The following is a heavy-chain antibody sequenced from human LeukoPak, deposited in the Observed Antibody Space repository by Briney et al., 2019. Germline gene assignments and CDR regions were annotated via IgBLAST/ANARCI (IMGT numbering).Heavy chain of an antibody. CDR3: ARDSRESIAVASRDAFDI. CDR2: IKQDGSEK. V-gene: IGHV3-7*03. CDR1: GFTFSSYW. J-gene: IGHJ3*02. Sequence: GGSLRLSCAASGFTFSSYWMSWVRQAPGKGLEWVANIKQDGSEKYYVDSVKGRFTISRDNAKNSLYLQMNSLRAEDTAVYYCARDSRESIAVASRDAFDIWGQGTMVTVSS. D-gene: IGHD6-19*01.